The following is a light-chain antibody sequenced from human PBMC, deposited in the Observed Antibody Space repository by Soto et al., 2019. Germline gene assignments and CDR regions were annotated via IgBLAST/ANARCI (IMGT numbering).Light chain of an antibody. CDR3: TSYTTSSPYVV. CDR1: SSDVGGYNY. V-gene: IGLV2-14*03. J-gene: IGLJ2*01. Sequence: QSALTQPASVSGSPGQSITISCTGTSSDVGGYNYVSWYQHHPGKAPKLMIYDVTKRPSGVSNRFSCSKSGNTASLTISGLQAEDEADYYFTSYTTSSPYVVFGLWIKLTVL. CDR2: DVT.